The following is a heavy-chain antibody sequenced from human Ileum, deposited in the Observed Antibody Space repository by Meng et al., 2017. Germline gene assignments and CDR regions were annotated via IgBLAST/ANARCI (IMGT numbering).Heavy chain of an antibody. Sequence: LVECWGGFVKPGGSLGRFWATPVLTSGDRWMTWVRQAAGKGLEWVGHIQSKDDGGTTDYAAPVKGRFTTSRDDSKSTLYPQMNSLKTEDTAVYYCTTFYAGYWAQGTLVTVS. CDR1: VLTSGDRW. J-gene: IGHJ4*02. CDR2: IQSKDDGGTT. D-gene: IGHD3-16*01. CDR3: TTFYAGY. V-gene: IGHV3-15*01.